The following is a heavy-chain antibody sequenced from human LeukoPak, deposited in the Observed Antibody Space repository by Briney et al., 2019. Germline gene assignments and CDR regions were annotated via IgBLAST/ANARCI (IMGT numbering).Heavy chain of an antibody. CDR1: GGSISSYY. D-gene: IGHD6-13*01. Sequence: PSGTLSLTCTVSGGSISSYYWSWIRQPPGKGLEWTGYIYYSGSTNYNPSLKSRVTISVDTSKNQFSLKLSSVTAADTAVYYCAGGEVIAAAAAAFDYWGQGTLVTVSS. V-gene: IGHV4-59*01. J-gene: IGHJ4*02. CDR2: IYYSGST. CDR3: AGGEVIAAAAAAFDY.